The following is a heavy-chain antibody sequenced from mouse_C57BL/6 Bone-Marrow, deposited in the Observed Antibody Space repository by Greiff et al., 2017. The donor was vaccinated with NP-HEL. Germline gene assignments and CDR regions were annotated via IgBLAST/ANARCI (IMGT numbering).Heavy chain of an antibody. CDR3: SYYYGSSSTLGY. CDR2: IYPRSGNT. CDR1: GYTFTSYG. D-gene: IGHD1-1*01. Sequence: QVQLQQSGAELARPGASVKLSCKASGYTFTSYGISWVKQRTGQGLEWIGEIYPRSGNTYYNEKFRGKATLTADKSSSTAYMELRSLTSEDSAVYFCSYYYGSSSTLGYWGQGTTLTVSS. V-gene: IGHV1-81*01. J-gene: IGHJ2*01.